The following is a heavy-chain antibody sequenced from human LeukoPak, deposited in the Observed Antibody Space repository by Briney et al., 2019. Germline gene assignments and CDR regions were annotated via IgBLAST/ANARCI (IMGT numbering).Heavy chain of an antibody. CDR3: ARLPAAEYYFDY. CDR2: VFFSGNT. J-gene: IGHJ4*02. CDR1: GDSISTSSYY. V-gene: IGHV4-39*07. D-gene: IGHD2-2*01. Sequence: SETLSLTCTVSGDSISTSSYYWGWIRQPPGKGLEWIGSVFFSGNTYYEPSLKSRVTISVATSTNQFSLKLSSVTAADTAVYYCARLPAAEYYFDYWGQGTLVTVSS.